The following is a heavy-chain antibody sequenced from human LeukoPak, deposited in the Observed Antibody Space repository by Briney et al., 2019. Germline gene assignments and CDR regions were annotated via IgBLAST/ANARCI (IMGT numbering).Heavy chain of an antibody. V-gene: IGHV3-23*01. CDR3: ASRLYYFDY. CDR2: INGGGGTK. Sequence: GGSLRLSCTASGFTFGTFVMSWVRQPPGKGLEWISIINGGGGTKYYADSVRGRFTISRDNSQNTLYLQMSSLRAEDTAVYYCASRLYYFDYWGQGTLVTVSS. CDR1: GFTFGTFV. J-gene: IGHJ4*02.